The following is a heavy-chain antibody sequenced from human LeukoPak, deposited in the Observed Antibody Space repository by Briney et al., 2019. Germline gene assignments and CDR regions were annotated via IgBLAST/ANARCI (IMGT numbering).Heavy chain of an antibody. V-gene: IGHV3-73*01. J-gene: IGHJ5*02. CDR2: IRVKTSGYAT. Sequence: GGSLRLSCAASGLTFSASAIHWVRHASGKGLEWIGRIRVKTSGYATEYAASVKGRVTISRDDSKNTAYLQMSSLKTEDTAVYYCSPSGSYFRWFDPWGQGTLVTVSS. CDR1: GLTFSASA. D-gene: IGHD1-26*01. CDR3: SPSGSYFRWFDP.